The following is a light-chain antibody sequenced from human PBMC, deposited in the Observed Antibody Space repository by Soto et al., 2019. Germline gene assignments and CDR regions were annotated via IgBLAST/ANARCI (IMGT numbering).Light chain of an antibody. Sequence: DIQMTQSPSSLSASVGDRVTITCRASQSISTYLNWYQQKPGKAPKLLIFAASSVQSGVPSSFSGSGSGTDFTFTISSLQPEDVATYYCQQFDDLLTFGGGTSVEIK. CDR1: QSISTY. J-gene: IGKJ4*01. V-gene: IGKV1-33*01. CDR2: AAS. CDR3: QQFDDLLT.